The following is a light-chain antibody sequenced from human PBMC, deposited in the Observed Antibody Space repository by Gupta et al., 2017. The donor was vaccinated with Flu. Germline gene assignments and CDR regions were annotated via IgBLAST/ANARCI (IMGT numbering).Light chain of an antibody. V-gene: IGKV1-39*01. CDR3: QQSYGAPLT. J-gene: IGKJ4*01. Sequence: DIQMTQFPSSLSASVGDRVSITCRASQSIVKYLNWYQQKPGKAPKLLIFAASTLQTGVPSRFSGSGSGTDFTLTISNLQPEDIAVYYCQQSYGAPLTFGGGTKVEI. CDR1: QSIVKY. CDR2: AAS.